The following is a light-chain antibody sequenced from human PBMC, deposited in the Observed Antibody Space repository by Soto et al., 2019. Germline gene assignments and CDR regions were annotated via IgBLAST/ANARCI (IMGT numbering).Light chain of an antibody. J-gene: IGLJ1*01. Sequence: QSVLTQPASVSGSPGQSITISCTGSNSDIGTYNYVSWYQQHPGKAPKLVISEVSNRPSGISHRFSGSKSGNAASLTISGLQAEDEATYYCSSYTSTSTLYVFGPGTKGTVL. V-gene: IGLV2-14*01. CDR1: NSDIGTYNY. CDR3: SSYTSTSTLYV. CDR2: EVS.